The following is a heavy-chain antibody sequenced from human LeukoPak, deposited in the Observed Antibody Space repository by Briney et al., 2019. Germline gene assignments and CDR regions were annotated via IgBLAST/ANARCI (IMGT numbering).Heavy chain of an antibody. CDR2: MNPNTGRT. CDR3: ARLSQTPDYYTLGGYYYLGY. J-gene: IGHJ4*02. Sequence: GASVKVSCKASRYTFTSYDINWVREAAGHRLEWMGWMNPNTGRTGYAQKFQGRITMTRDTSINTAYMELTNLRSEDTAIYYCARLSQTPDYYTLGGYYYLGYWGQGTPVTVSS. D-gene: IGHD3-10*01. V-gene: IGHV1-8*01. CDR1: RYTFTSYD.